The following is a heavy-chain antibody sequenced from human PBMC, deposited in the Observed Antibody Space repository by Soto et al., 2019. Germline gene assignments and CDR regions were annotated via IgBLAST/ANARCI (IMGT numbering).Heavy chain of an antibody. V-gene: IGHV3-64D*08. CDR1: GFTFSSYA. D-gene: IGHD3-3*01. J-gene: IGHJ5*02. CDR2: ISSNGGST. CDR3: ASAPFGVVLVSQWFDP. Sequence: GGSLRLSCSASGFTFSSYAMHWVRQAPGKGLEYVSAISSNGGSTYYADSVKGRFTISRDNSKNTLYLQMSSLRAEDTAVYYCASAPFGVVLVSQWFDPWGQGTLVTVSS.